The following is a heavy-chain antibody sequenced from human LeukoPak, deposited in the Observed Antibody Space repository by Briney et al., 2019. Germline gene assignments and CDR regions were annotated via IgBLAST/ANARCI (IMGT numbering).Heavy chain of an antibody. CDR1: GFSLSTSGVG. CDR3: AHSGNTMVRGDIGDY. Sequence: ESGPTLVKPTQTLTLTCTFSGFSLSTSGVGVGWIRQPPGKALGWLALIYWDDDKRYSPPLKSRLTITKDTSKNQVVLTMTNMDPVDTATYYCAHSGNTMVRGDIGDYWGQGTLVTVSS. CDR2: IYWDDDK. J-gene: IGHJ4*02. V-gene: IGHV2-5*02. D-gene: IGHD3-10*01.